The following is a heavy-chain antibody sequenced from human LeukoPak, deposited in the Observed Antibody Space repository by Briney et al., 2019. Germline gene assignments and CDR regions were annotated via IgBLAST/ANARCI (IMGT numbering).Heavy chain of an antibody. J-gene: IGHJ5*02. V-gene: IGHV1-69*04. CDR3: ARSSRGSNWFDP. D-gene: IGHD6-13*01. CDR2: IIPILGIA. CDR1: GGTFSSYA. Sequence: ASVKVSCKPSGGTFSSYAISWVRQAPGQGLEWMGRIIPILGIANYAQKFQGRVTITADKSTSTAYMELSSLRSEDTAVYYCARSSRGSNWFDPSGQGTLVTVSS.